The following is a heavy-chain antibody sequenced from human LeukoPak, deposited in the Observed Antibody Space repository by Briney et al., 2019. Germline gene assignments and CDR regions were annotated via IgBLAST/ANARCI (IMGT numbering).Heavy chain of an antibody. CDR3: AIGPPYGGYSD. V-gene: IGHV3-23*01. CDR1: GFTFTTYA. D-gene: IGHD5-12*01. J-gene: IGHJ4*02. Sequence: GGSLRLSCAASGFTFTTYAMTWVRQAPGKGPEWVSTINGSGGRTYYADSLKGRFTISRDNSKNALYLQMNSLRAEDTAVYYCAIGPPYGGYSDWGQGTLVTVSS. CDR2: INGSGGRT.